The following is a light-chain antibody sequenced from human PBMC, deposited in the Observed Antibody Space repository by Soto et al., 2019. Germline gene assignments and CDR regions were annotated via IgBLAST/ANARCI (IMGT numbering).Light chain of an antibody. V-gene: IGKV3-15*01. CDR2: DTS. CDR1: QSVSSS. J-gene: IGKJ1*01. Sequence: EIVVTQSPATLSVSPGERVTLSCRASQSVSSSLAWYQQRPGQAPRLLIYDTSTRAPGIAARFSGSGSGTEFTLTISSLQSEDVAVYYCQHYNSWPRTWTFGQGTKVDIK. CDR3: QHYNSWPRTWT.